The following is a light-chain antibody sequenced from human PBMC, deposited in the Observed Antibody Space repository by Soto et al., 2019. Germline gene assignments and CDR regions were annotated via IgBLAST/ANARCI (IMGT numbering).Light chain of an antibody. J-gene: IGKJ3*01. CDR2: GAS. Sequence: EIVLKQSPGTLSLSPGERATLSCRASQSVSSNNLAWYQQRPGQAPRVVIYGASTRATGIPERFSGSGSGTDCTLTISRLEPEDFAVYYCQQYGRSPFTFGPGTKVDIK. CDR3: QQYGRSPFT. V-gene: IGKV3-20*01. CDR1: QSVSSNN.